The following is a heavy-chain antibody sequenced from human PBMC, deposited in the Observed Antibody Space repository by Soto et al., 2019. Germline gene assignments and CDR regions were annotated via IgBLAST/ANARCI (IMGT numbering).Heavy chain of an antibody. Sequence: SETLSLTCTVSGGSVSSGSYYWSWIRQPPGKGLEWIGYIYYSGSTNYNPSLKRRVTISVDTSKNQFSLKLSSVTAADTAVYYCARESESNSTLGMDVWGQGTTVTVSS. CDR3: ARESESNSTLGMDV. J-gene: IGHJ6*02. D-gene: IGHD6-13*01. CDR1: GGSVSSGSYY. V-gene: IGHV4-61*01. CDR2: IYYSGST.